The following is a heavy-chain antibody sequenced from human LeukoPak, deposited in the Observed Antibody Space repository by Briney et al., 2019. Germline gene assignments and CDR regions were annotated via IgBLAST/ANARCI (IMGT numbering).Heavy chain of an antibody. CDR3: ARVGPSGRIAFDC. Sequence: SETLSLTCAVYGGSFSGYYWSWIRQPPGKGLEWIGEINHSGSTNYNPSLKSRVTISVDTSKNQFSLKLSSVTAADTAVYYCARVGPSGRIAFDCWGQGTLVTVSS. V-gene: IGHV4-34*01. CDR1: GGSFSGYY. CDR2: INHSGST. J-gene: IGHJ4*02.